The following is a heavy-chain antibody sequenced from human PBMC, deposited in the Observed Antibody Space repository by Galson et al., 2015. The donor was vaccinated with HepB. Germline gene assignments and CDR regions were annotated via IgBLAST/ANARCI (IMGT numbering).Heavy chain of an antibody. CDR1: GGSVSNYY. CDR2: IYYSGTT. CDR3: ARDCSSSSCYTRDGYYYGMDV. Sequence: ETLSLTCTVSGGSVSNYYWSWIRQPPGKGLEWIGYIYYSGTTNYNPYLKSRVPLSVDTSKNQFSLKLISVTAADTAVYYCARDCSSSSCYTRDGYYYGMDVWGQGTTVTVSS. V-gene: IGHV4-59*02. J-gene: IGHJ6*02. D-gene: IGHD2-2*02.